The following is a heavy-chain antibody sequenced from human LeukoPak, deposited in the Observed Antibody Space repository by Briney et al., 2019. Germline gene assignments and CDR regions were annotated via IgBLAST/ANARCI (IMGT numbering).Heavy chain of an antibody. J-gene: IGHJ5*02. CDR2: IYYSGST. V-gene: IGHV4-39*07. Sequence: SETLSLTCTVSGGSISSSSYYWGWIRQPPGKGLEWIGSIYYSGSTYYNPSLKSRVTISVDTSKNQFSLKLSSVTAADTAVYYCARDRSRGVRGDNWFDPWGQGTLVTVSS. CDR3: ARDRSRGVRGDNWFDP. CDR1: GGSISSSSYY. D-gene: IGHD3-10*01.